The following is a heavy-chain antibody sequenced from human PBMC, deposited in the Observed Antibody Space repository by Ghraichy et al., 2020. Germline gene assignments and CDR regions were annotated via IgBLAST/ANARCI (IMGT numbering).Heavy chain of an antibody. J-gene: IGHJ4*02. D-gene: IGHD6-19*01. CDR2: INEGGHGE. CDR3: ARVCSCGWASDY. V-gene: IGHV3-7*03. CDR1: GFTFSSFW. Sequence: GGSLRLSCAASGFTFSSFWMTWVRQAPGKGLEWVANINEGGHGEYYVDSVKGRFTISRDNAKNSLFLQMSSLRAEDTAVYYCARVCSCGWASDYWGQGILVTVSS.